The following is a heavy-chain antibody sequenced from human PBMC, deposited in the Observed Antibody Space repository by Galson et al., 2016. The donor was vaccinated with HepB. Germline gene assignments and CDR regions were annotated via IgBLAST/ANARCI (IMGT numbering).Heavy chain of an antibody. CDR2: IVPIFDTT. D-gene: IGHD5-18*01. J-gene: IGHJ4*02. V-gene: IGHV1-69*13. Sequence: SVKVSCKASGGTFSSYTINWVRQAPGQGLEWMGGIVPIFDTTNYAQKFQGRVTITADESTSTAYMELSSLRSEDTAVYYCAREGTSMADGFDYWGQGTLVTVSS. CDR3: AREGTSMADGFDY. CDR1: GGTFSSYT.